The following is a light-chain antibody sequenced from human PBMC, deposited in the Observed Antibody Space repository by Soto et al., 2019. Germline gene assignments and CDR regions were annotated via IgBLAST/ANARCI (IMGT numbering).Light chain of an antibody. CDR1: SSDVGGYNY. J-gene: IGLJ1*01. CDR2: EVS. V-gene: IGLV2-14*01. Sequence: QSVLPQPASVSGSPGQSITISCTGTSSDVGGYNYVSWYQQHPGKAPKLMIYEVSNRPSGVSSRFSGSKSGNTASLTISGLQAEDEADYYCSSYTSSSTYYVFGTGTKVTVL. CDR3: SSYTSSSTYYV.